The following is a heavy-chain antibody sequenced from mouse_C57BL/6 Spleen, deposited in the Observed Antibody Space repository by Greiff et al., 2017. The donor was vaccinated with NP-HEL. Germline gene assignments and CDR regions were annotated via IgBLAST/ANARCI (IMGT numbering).Heavy chain of an antibody. D-gene: IGHD2-1*01. V-gene: IGHV5-17*01. J-gene: IGHJ1*03. CDR2: ISSGSSTI. CDR3: ARGGNYRYFDV. Sequence: EVKLVESGGGLVKPGGSLKLSCAASGFTFSDYGMHWVRQAPEKGLEWVAYISSGSSTIYYADTVKGRFTISRDNAKNTLFLQMTSLRSEDTAMYYCARGGNYRYFDVWGTGTTVTVSS. CDR1: GFTFSDYG.